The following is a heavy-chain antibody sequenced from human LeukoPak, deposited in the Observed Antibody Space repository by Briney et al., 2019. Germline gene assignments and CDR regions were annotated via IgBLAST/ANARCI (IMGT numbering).Heavy chain of an antibody. CDR2: INPNSGGT. CDR3: ARVWSVVGAVAGYNWFDP. J-gene: IGHJ5*02. CDR1: GYTFTGYY. Sequence: GASVKVSCKASGYTFTGYYMHWVRQAPGQGLEWMGWINPNSGGTNYAQKFQGRVTMTRDTSISTAYMELSRLRSDDTAVYYCARVWSVVGAVAGYNWFDPWGQGTLVTVSS. D-gene: IGHD6-19*01. V-gene: IGHV1-2*02.